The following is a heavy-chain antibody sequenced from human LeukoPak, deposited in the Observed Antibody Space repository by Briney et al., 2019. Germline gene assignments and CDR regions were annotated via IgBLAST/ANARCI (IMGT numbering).Heavy chain of an antibody. Sequence: SETLSLTCTVSGGSISSYYWSWIRQPPGKGLEWIGYIYYSGSTNYNPSLKSRVTISVDTSKNQFSLKLSSVTAADTAVYYCARVRSSGYLEFDYWGQGTLVTVSS. J-gene: IGHJ4*02. CDR1: GGSISSYY. D-gene: IGHD3-22*01. CDR3: ARVRSSGYLEFDY. V-gene: IGHV4-59*01. CDR2: IYYSGST.